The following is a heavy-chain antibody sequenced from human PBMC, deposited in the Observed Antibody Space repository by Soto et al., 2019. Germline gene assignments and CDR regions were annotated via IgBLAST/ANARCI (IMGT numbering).Heavy chain of an antibody. CDR3: AREVLRYFDWLTQAGWFDP. Sequence: SQTLSLTCAISGDSVSSNSAAWNWIRQSPSRGLEWLGRTYYRSKWYNDYAVSVKSRITINPDTSKNQFSPQLNSVTPEDTAVYYCAREVLRYFDWLTQAGWFDPWGQGTLVTVSS. D-gene: IGHD3-9*01. V-gene: IGHV6-1*01. CDR1: GDSVSSNSAA. CDR2: TYYRSKWYN. J-gene: IGHJ5*02.